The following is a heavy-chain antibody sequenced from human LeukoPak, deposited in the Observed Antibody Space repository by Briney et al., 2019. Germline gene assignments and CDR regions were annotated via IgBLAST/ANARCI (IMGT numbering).Heavy chain of an antibody. Sequence: SVKVSCKASGGTFSSYAISWVRQAPGQGLEWMGGIIPIFGTANYAQKFQGRVTITADKSTSTAYMELSSLRSEDTAVYYCAREEIAVAGYFDYWGQGTLVTVSS. CDR2: IIPIFGTA. V-gene: IGHV1-69*06. J-gene: IGHJ4*02. D-gene: IGHD6-19*01. CDR3: AREEIAVAGYFDY. CDR1: GGTFSSYA.